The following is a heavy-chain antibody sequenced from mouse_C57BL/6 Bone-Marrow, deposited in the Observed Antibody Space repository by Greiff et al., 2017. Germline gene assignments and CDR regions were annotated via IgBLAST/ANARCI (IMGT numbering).Heavy chain of an antibody. D-gene: IGHD6-2*01. CDR1: GFTFSSYA. Sequence: EVKVVESGEGLVKPGGSLKLSCAASGFTFSSYAMSWVRQTPEQRLEWVGYISSGGDYIYYADTVKGRVTISRDNAKNTLYLQMSSLKSEDAAMYYFTRDLFYAMDYWGQGTSVTVSS. CDR3: TRDLFYAMDY. V-gene: IGHV5-9-1*02. CDR2: ISSGGDYI. J-gene: IGHJ4*01.